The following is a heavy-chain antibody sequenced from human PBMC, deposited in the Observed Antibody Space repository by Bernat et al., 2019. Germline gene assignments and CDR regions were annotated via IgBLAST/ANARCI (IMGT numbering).Heavy chain of an antibody. CDR2: ISGDGGST. J-gene: IGHJ4*02. CDR1: GFTFDDYA. D-gene: IGHD2-8*01. CDR3: AKGRVYAIGGCGDY. Sequence: EVQLVESGGGVVQPGGSLRLSCAASGFTFDDYAMHWVRQAPGKGLEWVSLISGDGGSTYYADSVKGRFTISRDNSKNSLYLQMNSLRTEDTAVYYCAKGRVYAIGGCGDYWGQGTLVTVSS. V-gene: IGHV3-43*02.